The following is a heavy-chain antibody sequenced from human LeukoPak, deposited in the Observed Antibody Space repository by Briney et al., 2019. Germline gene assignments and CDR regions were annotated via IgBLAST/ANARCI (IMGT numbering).Heavy chain of an antibody. V-gene: IGHV1-69*13. J-gene: IGHJ4*02. CDR2: IIPIFGTA. Sequence: AASVKVSCKASGGTFSSYAISWVRQAPGQGLEWMGGIIPIFGTANYAQKFQGRVTITADESTSTAYMELSSLRSEDTAVYYCARVGGDSSGYYVGMYYFDYWGQGTLVTVSS. CDR3: ARVGGDSSGYYVGMYYFDY. CDR1: GGTFSSYA. D-gene: IGHD3-22*01.